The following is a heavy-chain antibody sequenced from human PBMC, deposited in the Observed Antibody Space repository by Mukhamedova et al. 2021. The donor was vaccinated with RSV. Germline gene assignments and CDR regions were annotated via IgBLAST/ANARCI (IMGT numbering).Heavy chain of an antibody. J-gene: IGHJ3*02. CDR3: ARDGLPGIAAAGTGSSDAFDI. CDR2: ISYSGST. Sequence: GKGLEWIGYISYSGSTNYNPSLKSRVTISVDTSKNQFSLKLSSVTAADTAVYYCARDGLPGIAAAGTGSSDAFDICGQGSMVTVS. D-gene: IGHD6-13*01. V-gene: IGHV4-59*13.